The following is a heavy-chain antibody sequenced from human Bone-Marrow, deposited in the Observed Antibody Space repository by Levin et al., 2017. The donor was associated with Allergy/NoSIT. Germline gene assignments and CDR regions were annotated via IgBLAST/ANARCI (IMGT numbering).Heavy chain of an antibody. V-gene: IGHV3-74*01. Sequence: GESLKISCAASGFTLSRYWMHWVRQAPGKGLGWVSRINEDGRTITYADSANGRFTISRDNAKNTLYLQMNNLRAEDTAVYYCARDFTGVSDYWGQGTLVTVSS. J-gene: IGHJ4*02. CDR2: INEDGRTI. CDR1: GFTLSRYW. D-gene: IGHD7-27*01. CDR3: ARDFTGVSDY.